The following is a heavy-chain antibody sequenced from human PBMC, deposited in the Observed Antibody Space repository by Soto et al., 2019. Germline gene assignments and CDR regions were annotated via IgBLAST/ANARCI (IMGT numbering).Heavy chain of an antibody. V-gene: IGHV1-69*13. J-gene: IGHJ4*02. CDR1: GGTFSSYA. Sequence: ASVKFSCKASGGTFSSYAISWVRQAPGQGLEWMGGIIPIFGTANYAQKFQGRVTITADESTSTAYMELSSLRSEDTAVYYCARDYYYDSSGYYKYWGQGTLVTVSS. D-gene: IGHD3-22*01. CDR2: IIPIFGTA. CDR3: ARDYYYDSSGYYKY.